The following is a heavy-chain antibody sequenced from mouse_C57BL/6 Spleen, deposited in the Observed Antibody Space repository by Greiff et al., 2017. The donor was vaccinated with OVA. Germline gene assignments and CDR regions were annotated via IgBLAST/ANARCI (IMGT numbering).Heavy chain of an antibody. CDR3: ARGEVENAMDY. CDR1: GYTFTSYW. D-gene: IGHD1-1*01. J-gene: IGHJ4*01. V-gene: IGHV1-61*01. Sequence: QVQLQQPGAELVRPGSSVKLSCKASGYTFTSYWMDWVKQRPGQGLEWIGNIYPSDSETHYNQKFKDKATLTVDKSSSTAYMQLSSLTSEDSAVYYCARGEVENAMDYWGQGTSVTVSS. CDR2: IYPSDSET.